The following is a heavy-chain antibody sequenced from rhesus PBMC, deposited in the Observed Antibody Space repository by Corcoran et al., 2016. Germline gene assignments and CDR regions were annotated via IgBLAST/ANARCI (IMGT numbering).Heavy chain of an antibody. J-gene: IGHJ3*01. V-gene: IGHV4-80*01. D-gene: IGHD3-9*01. CDR3: ARDRTRMITVTHDAFDF. CDR1: GCSFSSYW. Sequence: QVQLQESGPGLVKLSETLSVTGAVSGCSFSSYWGSWRGPPPGKGLEWIGELNGNSGITNYHPSLKIRFTFSKDASRNQFSLELRSVTAADTAVYYCARDRTRMITVTHDAFDFWGQGLRVTVSS. CDR2: LNGNSGIT.